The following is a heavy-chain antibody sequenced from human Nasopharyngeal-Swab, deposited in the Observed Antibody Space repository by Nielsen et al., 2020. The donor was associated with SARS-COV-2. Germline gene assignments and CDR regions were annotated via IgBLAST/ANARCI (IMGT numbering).Heavy chain of an antibody. J-gene: IGHJ4*02. CDR2: INPNSGGT. CDR3: ATVVTMVRGVTPFDY. V-gene: IGHV1-2*04. D-gene: IGHD3-10*01. Sequence: ASVKVSCKASGYTFTGYYMHWVRQAPGQGLEWMGWINPNSGGTNYAQKFQGWVTMTRDTSISTAYMELSSLRSEDTAVYYCATVVTMVRGVTPFDYWGQGTLVTVSS. CDR1: GYTFTGYY.